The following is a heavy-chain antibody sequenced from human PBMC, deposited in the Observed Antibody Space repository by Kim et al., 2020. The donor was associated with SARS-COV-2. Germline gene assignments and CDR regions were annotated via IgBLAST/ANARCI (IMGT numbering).Heavy chain of an antibody. V-gene: IGHV4-34*01. J-gene: IGHJ5*02. Sequence: SETLSLTCAVYGGSFSGYYWSWIRQPPGKGLEWIGEINHSGSTNYNPSLKSRVTISVDTSKNQFSLKLSSVTAADTAVYYCARVPGRIKYSSSWNWFDPWGQGTLVTVSS. CDR2: INHSGST. D-gene: IGHD6-13*01. CDR1: GGSFSGYY. CDR3: ARVPGRIKYSSSWNWFDP.